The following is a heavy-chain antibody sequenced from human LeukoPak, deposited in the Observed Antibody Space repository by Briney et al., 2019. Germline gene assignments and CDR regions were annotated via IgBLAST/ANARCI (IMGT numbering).Heavy chain of an antibody. CDR3: AKERPHGMDV. V-gene: IGHV3-30*18. CDR1: GFTFSSHG. Sequence: GGSLRLSCAASGFTFSSHGMHWVRQAPGKGLEWVAVISYDGSNKYYADSVKGRFTISRDNSKNTLYLQMNSLRDDDTAVYYCAKERPHGMDVWGQGTSVTVSS. CDR2: ISYDGSNK. D-gene: IGHD6-6*01. J-gene: IGHJ6*02.